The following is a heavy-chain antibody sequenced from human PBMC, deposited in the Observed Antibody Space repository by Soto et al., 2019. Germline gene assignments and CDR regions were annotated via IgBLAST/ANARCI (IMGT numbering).Heavy chain of an antibody. D-gene: IGHD3-10*01. CDR2: ISSDGNNQ. CDR3: AKERGVLDAFDI. J-gene: IGHJ3*02. CDR1: GFTSSSFV. Sequence: QVQLVESGGGAVQPGRSLRLSCAASGFTSSSFVIHWVRQAPGKGLEWLAVISSDGNNQYYADSVKGRFTISRDNSKNTLYLQVNSLRAEDTAVYFCAKERGVLDAFDIWGQGTMVTVSS. V-gene: IGHV3-30*18.